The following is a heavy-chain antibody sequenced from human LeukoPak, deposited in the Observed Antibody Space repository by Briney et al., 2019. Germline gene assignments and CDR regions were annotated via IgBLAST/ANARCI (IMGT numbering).Heavy chain of an antibody. Sequence: GGSLRLSCAASGFTFSSYGMNWVRQAPGKGLEWISYIGSVTDGITHYAESVKGRFTISRDNAKNSLYLQMNSLRAEDTAVYYCARVDIVVVPAAPWYFDYWGQGTLVTVSS. J-gene: IGHJ4*02. D-gene: IGHD2-2*01. V-gene: IGHV3-48*04. CDR2: IGSVTDGIT. CDR3: ARVDIVVVPAAPWYFDY. CDR1: GFTFSSYG.